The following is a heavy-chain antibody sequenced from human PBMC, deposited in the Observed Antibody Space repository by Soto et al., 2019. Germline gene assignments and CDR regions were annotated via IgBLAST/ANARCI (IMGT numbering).Heavy chain of an antibody. CDR1: GFTFSSYS. D-gene: IGHD1-26*01. CDR2: ISSSSSYI. J-gene: IGHJ3*02. CDR3: ARAPSGYAFDI. Sequence: VGSLRLSCAASGFTFSSYSMNWVRQAPGKGLEWVSSISSSSSYIYYADSVKGRFTISRDNAKNSLYLQMNSLRAEDTAVYYCARAPSGYAFDIWGQGTMVTVSS. V-gene: IGHV3-21*01.